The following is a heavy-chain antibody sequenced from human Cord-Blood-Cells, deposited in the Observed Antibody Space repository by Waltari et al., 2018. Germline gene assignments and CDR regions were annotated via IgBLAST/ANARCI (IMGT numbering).Heavy chain of an antibody. CDR3: ARGSGSLHAFDI. J-gene: IGHJ3*02. CDR1: GSPFSSDS. V-gene: IGHV3-64*01. D-gene: IGHD3-10*01. CDR2: ISSNGGST. Sequence: EVQLVESGGGLVQPGGSLRLSCAASGSPFSSDSMHWVRQAPGKGLEYVSSISSNGGSTYYSNSVKGRFTISRDNSKNTLYLQMGSLRAEDMAVYYCARGSGSLHAFDIWGQGTMVTVSS.